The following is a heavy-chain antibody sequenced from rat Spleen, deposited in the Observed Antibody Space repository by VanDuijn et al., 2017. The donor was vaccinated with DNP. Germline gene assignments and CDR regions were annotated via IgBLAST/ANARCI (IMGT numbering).Heavy chain of an antibody. J-gene: IGHJ4*01. CDR3: ARYYGYNYYAMDA. CDR1: GFSLNNYH. CDR2: IWSGGRS. V-gene: IGHV2-43*01. Sequence: QVQLKESGPGLVQPSQTLSLACTVSGFSLNNYHVHWVRQPSGKGLEWMGVIWSGGRSELNSALKSRLSISRDTSKSQVFLKMNSLQTEDTAMYFCARYYGYNYYAMDAWGQGTSVTVSS. D-gene: IGHD1-9*01.